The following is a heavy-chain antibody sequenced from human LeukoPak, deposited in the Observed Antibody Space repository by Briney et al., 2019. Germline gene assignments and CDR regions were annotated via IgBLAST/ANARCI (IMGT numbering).Heavy chain of an antibody. D-gene: IGHD3-16*01. CDR1: EFTFSTYW. CDR2: VDKHGSEE. V-gene: IGHV3-7*03. Sequence: GGPLRLSCTASEFTFSTYWMNWFRKAPGKGLKWLANVDKHGSEENYLDSMKGGFTITRDNGENAVYLQLNSLRTDDTAVYYCVSYAPVDHWGRGALVTVSS. CDR3: VSYAPVDH. J-gene: IGHJ4*02.